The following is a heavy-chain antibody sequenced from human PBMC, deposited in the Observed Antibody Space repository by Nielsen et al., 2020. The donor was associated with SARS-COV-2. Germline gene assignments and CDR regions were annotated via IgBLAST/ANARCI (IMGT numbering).Heavy chain of an antibody. D-gene: IGHD1-26*01. CDR1: GFTFSSYA. Sequence: GESLKISCAASGFTFSSYAMHWVRQAPGKGLEWVAVISYDGSNKYYADSVKGRFTISRDNSKNTLYLQMNSLRAEDTAVYYCARVMSGSYYGAFDIWGQGTMVTVSS. V-gene: IGHV3-30-3*01. J-gene: IGHJ3*02. CDR2: ISYDGSNK. CDR3: ARVMSGSYYGAFDI.